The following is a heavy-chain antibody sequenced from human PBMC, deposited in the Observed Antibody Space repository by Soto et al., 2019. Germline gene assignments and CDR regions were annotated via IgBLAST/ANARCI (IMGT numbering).Heavy chain of an antibody. D-gene: IGHD2-15*01. Sequence: QVQLQESGPGLVKPSQTLSLTCTVSGGSISSGGYYWSWIRQHPGKGLEWIGYIYYSGSTYYNPSLKSRVTLSVDTSKNQFSLKLSSVTAADTAVYYCARGGYCSGGSCYLGPFGYWGQGTLVTVSS. CDR1: GGSISSGGYY. V-gene: IGHV4-31*03. CDR2: IYYSGST. CDR3: ARGGYCSGGSCYLGPFGY. J-gene: IGHJ4*02.